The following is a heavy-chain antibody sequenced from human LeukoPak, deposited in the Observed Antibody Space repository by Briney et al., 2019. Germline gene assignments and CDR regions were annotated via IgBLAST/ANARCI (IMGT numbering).Heavy chain of an antibody. D-gene: IGHD2-15*01. J-gene: IGHJ4*02. CDR1: GFTFSSYA. CDR2: ISYDGSNK. CDR3: ARPRSGYCSGGSCPYGY. Sequence: GRSLRLSCAASGFTFSSYAMHWVRRAPGKGLEWVAVISYDGSNKYYADFVKGRFTISRDNSKNTLYLQMNSLRAEDTAVYYCARPRSGYCSGGSCPYGYWGQGTLVTVSS. V-gene: IGHV3-30-3*01.